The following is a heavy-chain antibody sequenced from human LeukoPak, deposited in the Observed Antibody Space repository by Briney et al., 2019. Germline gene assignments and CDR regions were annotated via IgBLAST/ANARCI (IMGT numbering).Heavy chain of an antibody. J-gene: IGHJ4*02. CDR3: AKPLTYCYGSGTLAALDY. V-gene: IGHV3-43*02. CDR2: ISGDGGST. CDR1: GFTFDDYA. D-gene: IGHD3-10*01. Sequence: PGGSLRLSCAASGFTFDDYAMHWVRQAPGEGLVWVSLISGDGGSTYYAGSVKGRFTISRDNSKNSLYLQMNSLRTEDTALYYCAKPLTYCYGSGTLAALDYWGQGTLVTVSS.